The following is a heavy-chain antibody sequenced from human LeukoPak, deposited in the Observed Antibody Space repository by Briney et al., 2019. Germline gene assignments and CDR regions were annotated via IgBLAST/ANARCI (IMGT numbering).Heavy chain of an antibody. CDR3: ARAPGYDFWSGYVLFKV. D-gene: IGHD3-3*01. CDR1: GYTFTSYG. Sequence: GASVKVSCKASGYTFTSYGISWVRQAPGQGLEWMGWISAYNGNTNYAQKLQGRVTMTTDTSTSTAYMELRSLRSDDTAVYYCARAPGYDFWSGYVLFKVWGQGTLVTVSS. J-gene: IGHJ4*02. CDR2: ISAYNGNT. V-gene: IGHV1-18*01.